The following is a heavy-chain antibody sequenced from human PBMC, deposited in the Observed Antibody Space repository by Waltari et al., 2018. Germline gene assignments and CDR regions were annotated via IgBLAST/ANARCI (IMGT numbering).Heavy chain of an antibody. CDR3: ARVRQLVGSSYFDY. V-gene: IGHV1-69*02. D-gene: IGHD1-26*01. CDR2: IIPILGIA. Sequence: QVQLVQSGAEVKKPGSSVKVSCKASGGTFSSYTISWVRQAPGQGLEWMGRIIPILGIANYAQKSQGRVTITADKSTSTAYMELSSLRSEDTAVYYCARVRQLVGSSYFDYWGQGTLVTVSS. J-gene: IGHJ4*02. CDR1: GGTFSSYT.